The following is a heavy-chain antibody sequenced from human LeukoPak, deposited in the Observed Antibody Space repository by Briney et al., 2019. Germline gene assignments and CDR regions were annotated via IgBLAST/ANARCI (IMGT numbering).Heavy chain of an antibody. CDR2: INSDGSPT. D-gene: IGHD4-17*01. V-gene: IGHV3-74*01. Sequence: QPGGSLRLSCAASGLTFSSSWMHWVRHVPGKGLEWVSRINSDGSPTNYADSVKGRFTISTDNAKNTLYLQMNSLIAEDTAVCYCARAGDYRFAYWGQGSLVTVSS. CDR1: GLTFSSSW. J-gene: IGHJ4*02. CDR3: ARAGDYRFAY.